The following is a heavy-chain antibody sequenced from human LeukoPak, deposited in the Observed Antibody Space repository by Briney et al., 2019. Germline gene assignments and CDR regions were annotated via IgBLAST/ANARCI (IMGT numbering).Heavy chain of an antibody. CDR2: IDSYGTT. J-gene: IGHJ4*02. D-gene: IGHD2-8*02. CDR1: GVSIASYT. CDR3: ARSRGWWALDY. V-gene: IGHV4-39*07. Sequence: SETLSLTCAVSGVSIASYTSHWIRQSPGKGLEDVAAIDSYGTTYYNPSLRSRLNIAVDPSKNQCSLRLNSVTAADTAVYYCARSRGWWALDYWGPGTLVAVSS.